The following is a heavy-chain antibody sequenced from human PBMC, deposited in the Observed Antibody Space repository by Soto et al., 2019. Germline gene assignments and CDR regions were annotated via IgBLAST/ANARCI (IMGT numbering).Heavy chain of an antibody. V-gene: IGHV6-1*01. J-gene: IGHJ4*02. CDR2: TYYRTIGSSWYH. D-gene: IGHD6-13*01. CDR1: GDSVSSNSVA. CDR3: ARREGSGWYDY. Sequence: QVQLRQSGAGLVKPSQTLSLTCAISGDSVSSNSVAWNWIRQSPSRGLEWLGRTYYRTIGSSWYHDYAASVIGRITVTPDTSRNEFSLQLTSVTPEDAAVYYCARREGSGWYDYWGQGIPVTVSS.